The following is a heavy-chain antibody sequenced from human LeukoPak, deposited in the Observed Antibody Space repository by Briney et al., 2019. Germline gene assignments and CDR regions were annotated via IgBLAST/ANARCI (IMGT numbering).Heavy chain of an antibody. V-gene: IGHV3-21*01. D-gene: IGHD2-15*01. J-gene: IGHJ6*02. CDR2: ISSSSSYR. CDR1: GFTFSSYS. Sequence: GGSLRLSCAASGFTFSSYSMNWVRQAPGKGLEWVSSISSSSSYRYYADSMKGRFTISRDNAKNSLYLQMNSLRAEDTAVYYCARDLGRRVVAATHGMDVWGQGTTVTVSS. CDR3: ARDLGRRVVAATHGMDV.